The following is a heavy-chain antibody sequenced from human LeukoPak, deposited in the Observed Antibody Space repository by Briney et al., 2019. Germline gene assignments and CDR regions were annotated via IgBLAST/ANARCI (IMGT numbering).Heavy chain of an antibody. CDR2: ISGSGGST. V-gene: IGHV3-23*01. D-gene: IGHD2-21*02. CDR3: ARYYCGGDCYSYYYYGMDV. J-gene: IGHJ6*02. Sequence: GGSLRLSCAASGFTFSSYAMSWVRQVPGKGLEWVSAISGSGGSTYYADSVKGRFTISRDNSKNTLYLQMNSLRAEDTAVYYCARYYCGGDCYSYYYYGMDVWGQGTTVTVSS. CDR1: GFTFSSYA.